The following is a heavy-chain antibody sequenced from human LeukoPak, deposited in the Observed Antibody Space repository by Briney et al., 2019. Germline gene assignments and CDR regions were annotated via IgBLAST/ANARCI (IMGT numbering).Heavy chain of an antibody. D-gene: IGHD5-12*01. Sequence: GGSLRLSCAASGFTFSSYSMNWVRQAPGKGLEWVSSSSSSSSCIYYADSVKGRFTISRDNAKNSLYLQMNSLRAEDTAVYYCARGYSGYDSGDYWSQGTLVTVSS. CDR2: SSSSSSCI. CDR3: ARGYSGYDSGDY. J-gene: IGHJ4*02. V-gene: IGHV3-21*01. CDR1: GFTFSSYS.